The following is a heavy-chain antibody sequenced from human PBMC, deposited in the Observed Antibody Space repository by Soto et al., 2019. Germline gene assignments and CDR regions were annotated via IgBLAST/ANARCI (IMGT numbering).Heavy chain of an antibody. Sequence: ASVKVSCKASGGTFSSYAISWVRQAPGQGLEWMGGIIPIFGTANYAQKFQGRVTITADESTSTAYMELSSLRSEDTAVYYCARALSGDDFYYYYMDVWGKGTTVTVSS. V-gene: IGHV1-69*13. D-gene: IGHD7-27*01. CDR2: IIPIFGTA. CDR1: GGTFSSYA. CDR3: ARALSGDDFYYYYMDV. J-gene: IGHJ6*03.